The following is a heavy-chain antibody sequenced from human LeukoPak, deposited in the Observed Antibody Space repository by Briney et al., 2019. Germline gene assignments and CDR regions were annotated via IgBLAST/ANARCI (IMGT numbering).Heavy chain of an antibody. CDR1: GYTFTGYY. J-gene: IGHJ4*02. V-gene: IGHV1-2*02. D-gene: IGHD6-19*01. CDR3: AREDSWDIAVAGY. CDR2: ISPNSGGT. Sequence: GASVKVSCKASGYTFTGYYMHWVRQAPGQGLEWMGWISPNSGGTSYAQKFQGRVTMTRDTSISTAYMVLSRLRSDDTAVYYCAREDSWDIAVAGYWGQGTLVTVSS.